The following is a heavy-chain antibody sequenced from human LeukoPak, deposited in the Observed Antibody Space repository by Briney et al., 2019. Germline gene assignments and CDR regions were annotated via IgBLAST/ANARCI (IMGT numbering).Heavy chain of an antibody. J-gene: IGHJ4*02. V-gene: IGHV3-64*01. CDR2: ISTSGSTT. Sequence: GGSLRLSCAVSGFTFSSYAMYWVRQAPGQGLEYVSAISTSGSTTYYANSVKGRFTISRDNSNNTLYLQMGSLRVEDMAVYYCARAVRGVASVDYWGQGTLVTASS. CDR1: GFTFSSYA. D-gene: IGHD3-10*01. CDR3: ARAVRGVASVDY.